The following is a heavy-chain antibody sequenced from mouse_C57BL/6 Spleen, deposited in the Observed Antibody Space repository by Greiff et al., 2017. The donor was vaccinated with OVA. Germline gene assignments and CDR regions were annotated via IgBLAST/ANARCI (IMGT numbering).Heavy chain of an antibody. J-gene: IGHJ3*01. CDR3: TPFYDYGEAWFAY. Sequence: VKLKESGAELVRPGASVTLSCKASGYTFTDYEMHWVKQTPVHGLEWIGAIDPETGGTAYNQKFKGKAILTADKSSSTAYMELRSLTSEDSAVYYCTPFYDYGEAWFAYWGQGTLVTVSA. V-gene: IGHV1-15*01. CDR2: IDPETGGT. CDR1: GYTFTDYE. D-gene: IGHD2-4*01.